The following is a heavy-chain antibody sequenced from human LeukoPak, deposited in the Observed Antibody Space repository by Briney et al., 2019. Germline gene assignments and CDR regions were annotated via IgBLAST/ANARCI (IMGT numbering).Heavy chain of an antibody. CDR1: GYSFTNYW. CDR3: ARRIAVAGRYYFDY. Sequence: GESLNISCKGSGYSFTNYWIGWVRQMPGKGRWWMGIIYTGDANTRYSPSFKGQVTISADKSISTAYLQWSSLKAPDTAMYYCARRIAVAGRYYFDYWGQGTLVTVSS. V-gene: IGHV5-51*01. D-gene: IGHD6-19*01. J-gene: IGHJ4*02. CDR2: IYTGDANT.